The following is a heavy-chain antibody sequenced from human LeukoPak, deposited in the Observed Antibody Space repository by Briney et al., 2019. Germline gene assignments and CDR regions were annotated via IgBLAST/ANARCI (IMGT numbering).Heavy chain of an antibody. Sequence: KPSETLSLTCTVSGDSSSDNAWSWVRQPPGKGLEWIGYIHSGGSTNFGPSLKSRVTISIESSGRHFSLRLTSVTAADTAVYYCARHSPPFFFGSGSQLTYFFDIWGMGTLVSVS. D-gene: IGHD3-10*01. CDR3: ARHSPPFFFGSGSQLTYFFDI. J-gene: IGHJ4*02. CDR2: IHSGGST. CDR1: GDSSSDNA. V-gene: IGHV4-59*08.